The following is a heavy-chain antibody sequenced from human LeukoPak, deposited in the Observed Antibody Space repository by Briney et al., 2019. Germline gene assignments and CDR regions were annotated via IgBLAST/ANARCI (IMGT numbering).Heavy chain of an antibody. Sequence: SETLSLTCTVSGASISSYYWTWIRQPPGKGLEWLGYIYYSGGTNYNPSLKSRVTISVDTSKNQFSLKLSSVTAADTAVYYCARLLVDTAPFQHWGQGTLVTVSS. CDR3: ARLLVDTAPFQH. V-gene: IGHV4-59*01. CDR1: GASISSYY. D-gene: IGHD5-18*01. CDR2: IYYSGGT. J-gene: IGHJ1*01.